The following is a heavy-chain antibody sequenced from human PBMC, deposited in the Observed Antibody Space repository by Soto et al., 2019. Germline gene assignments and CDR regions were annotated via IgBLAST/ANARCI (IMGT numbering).Heavy chain of an antibody. CDR2: VYYSGNT. Sequence: QVQLQESGPGLVKPSQTLSLTCTVSGGSIFTGGSINYGDYYWRWIRQSPGKGLEWIGSVYYSGNTYYNTPLQSRLTISVDTSKNQFSLQLTSVTAADTAVYYCARDPNEVTAGGYGLDVWGQGTTVTVSS. D-gene: IGHD1-1*01. J-gene: IGHJ6*02. V-gene: IGHV4-30-4*01. CDR3: ARDPNEVTAGGYGLDV. CDR1: GGSIFTGGSINYGDYY.